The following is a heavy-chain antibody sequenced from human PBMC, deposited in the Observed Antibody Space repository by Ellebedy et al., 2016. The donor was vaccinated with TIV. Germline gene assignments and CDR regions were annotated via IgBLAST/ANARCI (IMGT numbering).Heavy chain of an antibody. D-gene: IGHD1-7*01. J-gene: IGHJ4*02. CDR3: ARAKWGAGTMRGSYFDY. V-gene: IGHV1-2*02. CDR2: LNPKSGGT. Sequence: AASVKVSCTASGYTFTDYYMHWVRQPPGQGLEWMGLLNPKSGGTNYAQRFQGRVTLTRHTAISTANMELTSLRSDDTAVCYCARAKWGAGTMRGSYFDYWGQGTLVTVSS. CDR1: GYTFTDYY.